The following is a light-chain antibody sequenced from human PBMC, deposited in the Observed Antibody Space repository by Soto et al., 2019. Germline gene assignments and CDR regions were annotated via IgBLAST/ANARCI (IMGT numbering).Light chain of an antibody. V-gene: IGKV3-15*01. CDR3: QQRSSWPPT. CDR2: GAS. CDR1: QSVSSN. J-gene: IGKJ1*01. Sequence: EIVMTQPPATLSVSPGERATLSCRASQSVSSNLAWYQQKPGQAPRLLIYGASSRATGIPARFSGSGSGTDFTLTISRLESDDFATYYCQQRSSWPPTFGQGTKVDIK.